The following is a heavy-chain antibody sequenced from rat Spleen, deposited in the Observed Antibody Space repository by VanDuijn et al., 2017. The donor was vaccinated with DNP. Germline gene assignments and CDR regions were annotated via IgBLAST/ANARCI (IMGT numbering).Heavy chain of an antibody. V-gene: IGHV5-31*01. Sequence: EVQLVESGGGLVQPGRSLKLSCVASGFTFSSYWMYWIRQAPGKGLEWVSSISNTGDHTYYSDSVKGRFSLSRDNAKNTLYLQVNSLRSEDTATYYCTTGQLLDYWGQGVMVTVSS. CDR2: ISNTGDHT. CDR3: TTGQLLDY. CDR1: GFTFSSYW. J-gene: IGHJ2*01. D-gene: IGHD1-10*01.